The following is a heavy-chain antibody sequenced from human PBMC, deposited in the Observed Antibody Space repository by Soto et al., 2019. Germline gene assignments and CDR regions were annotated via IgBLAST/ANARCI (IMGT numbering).Heavy chain of an antibody. CDR2: MNPNSGNT. D-gene: IGHD5-18*01. V-gene: IGHV1-8*01. J-gene: IGHJ6*02. CDR3: ARGLIVPAAVDTAMAGGYYYYYGMDV. Sequence: QVQLVQSGAEVKKPGASVKVSCKASGYTFTSYDINWVRQATGQGLEWMGWMNPNSGNTSYAQKFKGRVTMTRNTSISTAYMELSSLRSEDTAVYYCARGLIVPAAVDTAMAGGYYYYYGMDVWGQGTTVTVSS. CDR1: GYTFTSYD.